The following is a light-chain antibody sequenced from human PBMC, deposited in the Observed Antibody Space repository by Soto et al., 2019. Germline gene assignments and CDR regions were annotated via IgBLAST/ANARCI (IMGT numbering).Light chain of an antibody. J-gene: IGKJ5*01. CDR2: GAS. V-gene: IGKV3D-15*01. Sequence: EIVMTQSPATLSVSPGDRSTLSCRASQSVSSSFLAWYQQRPGQAPRLLIYGASSRATGIPARFSGSGSGTDFTLTISSLEPEDCAVYYCQQYNNWPITFGQGTRLEIK. CDR3: QQYNNWPIT. CDR1: QSVSSS.